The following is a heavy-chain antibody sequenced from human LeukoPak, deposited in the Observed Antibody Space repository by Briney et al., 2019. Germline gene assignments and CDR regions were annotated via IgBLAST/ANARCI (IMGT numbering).Heavy chain of an antibody. D-gene: IGHD2-2*01. CDR2: INYRGSP. CDR1: GGSITSGGYY. CDR3: ARDVPKRAPYGVDV. J-gene: IGHJ6*02. Sequence: SQTLSLTCSVSGGSITSGGYYWGWIRQHPGKGLEWIGYINYRGSPDYNPSLKSRLSISLDTSRNQFSLKLTSVTAADTAVYYCARDVPKRAPYGVDVWGQGTTVTVSS. V-gene: IGHV4-31*03.